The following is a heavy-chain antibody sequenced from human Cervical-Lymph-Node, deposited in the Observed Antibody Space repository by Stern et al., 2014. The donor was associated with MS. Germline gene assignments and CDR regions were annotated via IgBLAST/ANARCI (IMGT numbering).Heavy chain of an antibody. V-gene: IGHV4-34*01. CDR3: AGEKAVGALGLTDY. Sequence: QVQLQQWGAGLLKPSATLSLTCAVSGGSFSGYYWNWIRQPPGKGLEWIGEIYHSGSTIYTRSLKSRVTISGDTSRNQFSLELSAVTAADTAVYYCAGEKAVGALGLTDYWGQGTLVTVSS. J-gene: IGHJ4*02. CDR1: GGSFSGYY. CDR2: IYHSGST. D-gene: IGHD1-26*01.